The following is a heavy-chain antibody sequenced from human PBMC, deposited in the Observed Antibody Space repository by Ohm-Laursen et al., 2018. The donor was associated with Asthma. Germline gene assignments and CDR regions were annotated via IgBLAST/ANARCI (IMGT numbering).Heavy chain of an antibody. CDR2: IYYSGSS. V-gene: IGHV4-39*01. CDR1: GGSISSSSYY. Sequence: GTLSLTCTVSGGSISSSSYYWGWIRQPPGKGLEWIGSIYYSGSSYYNPSLKSRVTISVTTSKNQFSLKLSSVTAADTAVYYCARHFRAHEVVRGVINRELVAFYIWGQGTMVTVSS. J-gene: IGHJ3*02. D-gene: IGHD3-10*01. CDR3: ARHFRAHEVVRGVINRELVAFYI.